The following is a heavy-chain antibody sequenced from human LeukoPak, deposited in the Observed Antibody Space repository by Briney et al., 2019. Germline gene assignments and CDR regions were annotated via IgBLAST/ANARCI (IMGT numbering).Heavy chain of an antibody. Sequence: GGSLRLSCAASGFTFSSYGMHWVRQAPGKGLEWVAVISYDGSNKYYADSVKGRFTISRDNSKNTLYLQMNSLRAEDTAVYYCAKEVEGYSYTDYWGQGTLVTVSS. CDR1: GFTFSSYG. D-gene: IGHD5-18*01. CDR2: ISYDGSNK. CDR3: AKEVEGYSYTDY. J-gene: IGHJ4*02. V-gene: IGHV3-30*18.